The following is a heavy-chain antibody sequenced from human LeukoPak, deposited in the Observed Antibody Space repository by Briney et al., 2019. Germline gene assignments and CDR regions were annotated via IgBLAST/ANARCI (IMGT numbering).Heavy chain of an antibody. CDR2: IYSGGST. J-gene: IGHJ4*02. Sequence: GGSLRLSCAASGFTVSSNYMSWVRQAPGKGLEGVSVIYSGGSTYYADSVKGRFTISRDNSKNTLYLQMNSLRAEDTAVYYCARDNGGSSSEAALDYWGQGTLVTVSS. CDR3: ARDNGGSSSEAALDY. V-gene: IGHV3-66*02. CDR1: GFTVSSNY. D-gene: IGHD6-6*01.